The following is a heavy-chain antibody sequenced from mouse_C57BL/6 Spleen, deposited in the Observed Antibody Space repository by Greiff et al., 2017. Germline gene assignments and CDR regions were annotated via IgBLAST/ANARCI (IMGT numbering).Heavy chain of an antibody. J-gene: IGHJ3*01. CDR3: ASSGIYYEYEGWFAY. V-gene: IGHV1-72*01. D-gene: IGHD2-4*01. CDR2: IDPNSGGT. Sequence: QVQLQQPGAELVKPGASVKLSCKASGYTFTSYWMHWVKQRPGRGLEWIGRIDPNSGGTKYNEKFKSKATLTVDKPSSTAYMQLSNLTSEASAVYYCASSGIYYEYEGWFAYWGQGTLVTVSA. CDR1: GYTFTSYW.